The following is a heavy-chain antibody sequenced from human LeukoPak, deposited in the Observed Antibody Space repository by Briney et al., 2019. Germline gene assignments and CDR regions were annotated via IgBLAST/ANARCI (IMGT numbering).Heavy chain of an antibody. CDR3: ARGIAAAGSGY. CDR1: GYSISSGYY. J-gene: IGHJ4*02. V-gene: IGHV4-38-2*01. D-gene: IGHD6-13*01. CDR2: IYHSGST. Sequence: SETLSLTCAVSGYSISSGYYWGWIRQPPGKGLEWIGSIYHSGSTYYNPSLKSRVTISVDTSKNQFSLKLSSVTAADTAVYYCARGIAAAGSGYWGQGTLVTVSS.